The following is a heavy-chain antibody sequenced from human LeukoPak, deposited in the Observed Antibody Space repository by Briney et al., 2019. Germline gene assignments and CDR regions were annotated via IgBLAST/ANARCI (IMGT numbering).Heavy chain of an antibody. CDR1: GYSISSGYH. V-gene: IGHV4-38-2*01. CDR2: IYHSGST. D-gene: IGHD5/OR15-5a*01. CDR3: ASSPRVSGPPSH. J-gene: IGHJ4*02. Sequence: SETLSLTCAVSGYSISSGYHWGWIRQPPGKGLEWIGSIYHSGSTYYNPSLKSRVTISVDTSKNQFSLKLSSVTAADTAVYYCASSPRVSGPPSHWGQGTLVTVSS.